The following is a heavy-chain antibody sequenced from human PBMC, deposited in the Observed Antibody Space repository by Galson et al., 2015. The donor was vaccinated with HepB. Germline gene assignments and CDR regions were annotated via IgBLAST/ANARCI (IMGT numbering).Heavy chain of an antibody. Sequence: SLRLSCAASGFTFSSYAMHWVRQAPGKGLEYVSAISSNGGSTYYADSVKGRFTISRDNSKDTLYLQMSSLRAEDTAVYYCVKARYNWRNSDAFDIWGQGTMATVSS. D-gene: IGHD1-1*01. J-gene: IGHJ3*02. CDR1: GFTFSSYA. CDR2: ISSNGGST. CDR3: VKARYNWRNSDAFDI. V-gene: IGHV3-64D*06.